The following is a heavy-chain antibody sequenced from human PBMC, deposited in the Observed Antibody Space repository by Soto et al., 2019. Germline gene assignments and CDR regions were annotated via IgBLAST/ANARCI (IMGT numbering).Heavy chain of an antibody. D-gene: IGHD4-17*01. J-gene: IGHJ5*02. Sequence: ASVKVSCKASGYTFTSYGISWVRQAPGQGLEWMGWISAYNGNTNYAQKLQGRVTMTTDTSTSTAYMELRSLRSDDTAVYYCARPAIGYGEHNWFDPWGQGTLVTVSS. V-gene: IGHV1-18*01. CDR2: ISAYNGNT. CDR3: ARPAIGYGEHNWFDP. CDR1: GYTFTSYG.